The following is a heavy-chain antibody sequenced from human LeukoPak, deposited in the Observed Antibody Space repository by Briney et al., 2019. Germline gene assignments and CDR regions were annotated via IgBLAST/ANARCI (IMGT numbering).Heavy chain of an antibody. V-gene: IGHV3-23*01. D-gene: IGHD3-10*01. CDR3: ATAYYYGSGSYYYYGMDV. J-gene: IGHJ6*02. CDR2: ISGSGGST. Sequence: GGSLRLSCAASGCTFSSYAMSWVRQAPGKGLEWVSAISGSGGSTYYADSVKGRFTISRDNSKNTLYLQMNSLRADDTAVYYCATAYYYGSGSYYYYGMDVWGQGTTVTVSS. CDR1: GCTFSSYA.